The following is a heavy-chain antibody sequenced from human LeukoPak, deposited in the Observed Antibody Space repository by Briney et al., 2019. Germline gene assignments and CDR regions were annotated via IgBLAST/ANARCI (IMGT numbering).Heavy chain of an antibody. CDR2: IWYDGSKK. V-gene: IGHV3-33*01. J-gene: IGHJ4*02. Sequence: GRSLTLYCAASGFTFSSYGMHWVRQAPGKGLEWVAVIWYDGSKKYYADSVKGRFTISRDSSKNTLYLQMNSLRAEDTAVYFCAGDRAVRYFDYWGQGTLVTVSS. CDR3: AGDRAVRYFDY. CDR1: GFTFSSYG. D-gene: IGHD3-16*02.